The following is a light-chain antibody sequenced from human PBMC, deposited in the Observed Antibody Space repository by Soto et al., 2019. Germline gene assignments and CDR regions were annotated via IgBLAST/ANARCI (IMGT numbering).Light chain of an antibody. CDR3: AAWDDSLNGLV. CDR2: SNN. CDR1: SSNIGSNT. Sequence: QSVLTQPPSASGTPGQRVTISCSGNSSNIGSNTVNWYQQLPGTAPKLLIYSNNQRPSVVPDRFSGSKSGTSASLAISGLQSEDEADYYCAAWDDSLNGLVFGGGTKVTVL. V-gene: IGLV1-44*01. J-gene: IGLJ2*01.